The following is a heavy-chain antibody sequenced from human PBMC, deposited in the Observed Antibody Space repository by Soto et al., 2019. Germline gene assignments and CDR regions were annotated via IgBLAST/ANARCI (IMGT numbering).Heavy chain of an antibody. J-gene: IGHJ3*02. V-gene: IGHV3-74*01. D-gene: IGHD2-15*01. CDR1: GFTFSSYW. CDR3: AREGYCSGGSCYGAFDI. Sequence: EVQLVESGGGLVQPGGSLRLSCAASGFTFSSYWMHWVRQAPGKGLVWVSRINGDGSSTSYADSVKGRFTISRDNAKNTLYLQMNSLRAEDTAVYYCAREGYCSGGSCYGAFDIWGQGTMVTVSS. CDR2: INGDGSST.